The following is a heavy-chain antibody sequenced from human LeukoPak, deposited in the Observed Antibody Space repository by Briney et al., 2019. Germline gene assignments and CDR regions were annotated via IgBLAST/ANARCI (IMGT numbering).Heavy chain of an antibody. J-gene: IGHJ4*02. V-gene: IGHV1-18*01. CDR1: GYTFTSYG. CDR3: ARVGGKGYSYGPSSDY. CDR2: ISAYNGNT. D-gene: IGHD5-18*01. Sequence: GASVKVSCKASGYTFTSYGISWVRQAPGQGLEWMGWISAYNGNTNYAQKLQGRVTMTTDTSTSTAYMELRSLRSDDTAVYYCARVGGKGYSYGPSSDYWGQGTLVTVSS.